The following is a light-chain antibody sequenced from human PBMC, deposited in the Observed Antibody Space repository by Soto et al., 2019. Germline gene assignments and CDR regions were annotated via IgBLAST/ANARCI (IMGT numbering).Light chain of an antibody. Sequence: QSALTQPASVSGSPGQSITISCTGTSSDIGSYKYVSWYQQHPGKAPKLIIYEVYDRPSGFSNRFSGSRAGNTASLTISGLQTEDEADYYCASYRNSATLYVFGSGTKVTVL. CDR2: EVY. V-gene: IGLV2-14*01. CDR3: ASYRNSATLYV. CDR1: SSDIGSYKY. J-gene: IGLJ1*01.